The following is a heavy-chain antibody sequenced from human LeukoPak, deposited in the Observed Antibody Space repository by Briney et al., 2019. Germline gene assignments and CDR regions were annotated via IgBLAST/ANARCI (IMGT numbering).Heavy chain of an antibody. V-gene: IGHV4-31*03. CDR3: ARDGPTSVL. Sequence: SETLSLTCTVSGASISSGGYYWSWIRQQPGKGLEWIGYRHYSGTTYYNTFLKSRVAISVDTSKNQFSLKPNSVTAADTAVYYCARDGPTSVLWGQGTLVTVSS. CDR2: RHYSGTT. D-gene: IGHD1-1*01. J-gene: IGHJ4*02. CDR1: GASISSGGYY.